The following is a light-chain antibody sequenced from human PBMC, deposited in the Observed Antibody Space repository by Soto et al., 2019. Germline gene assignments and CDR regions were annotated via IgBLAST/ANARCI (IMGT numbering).Light chain of an antibody. CDR3: SSYTSSNTLYV. J-gene: IGLJ1*01. CDR2: DVS. V-gene: IGLV2-14*01. CDR1: SSDVGGYNY. Sequence: QSALTQPASVSGSTGQSITISCTGTSSDVGGYNYVSWYQQHPGKAPKLIISDVSNRPSGVSNRFSGSKSGDTASLTISGLQAEDEADYYCSSYTSSNTLYVFGTGTKVTVL.